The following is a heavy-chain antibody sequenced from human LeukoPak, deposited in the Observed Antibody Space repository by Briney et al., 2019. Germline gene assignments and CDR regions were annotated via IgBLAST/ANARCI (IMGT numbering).Heavy chain of an antibody. D-gene: IGHD3-22*01. V-gene: IGHV3-74*01. CDR1: GFSFNYYW. CDR2: INGDASSV. CDR3: ARVRTENYYYGMDV. Sequence: GGSLRLSCAASGFSFNYYWIYWVRQAPGKGLVWVSRINGDASSVAYADSVKGRFTISRDNAKNTVYLQMNSLRAEDTAVYYCARVRTENYYYGMDVWGQGTTVTVSS. J-gene: IGHJ6*02.